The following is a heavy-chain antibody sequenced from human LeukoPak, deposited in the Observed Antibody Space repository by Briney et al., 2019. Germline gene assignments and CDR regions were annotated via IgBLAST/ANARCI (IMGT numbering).Heavy chain of an antibody. V-gene: IGHV3-33*01. CDR3: ARTFGLFGLDY. CDR1: GFTFRSYG. D-gene: IGHD3/OR15-3a*01. Sequence: GGSLRLSCVVSGFTFRSYGMHWVRQAPGKGLEWVAIIWYDGSQKYYADSVKGRFTLSRDNSKNTLYLQMNSLRAEDTAVYYRARTFGLFGLDYWGQGTLVTVSS. CDR2: IWYDGSQK. J-gene: IGHJ4*02.